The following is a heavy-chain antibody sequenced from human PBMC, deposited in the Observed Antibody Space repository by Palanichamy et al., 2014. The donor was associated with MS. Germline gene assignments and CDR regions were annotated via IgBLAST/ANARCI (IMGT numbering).Heavy chain of an antibody. J-gene: IGHJ2*01. V-gene: IGHV4-4*09. Sequence: QVQLQESGPGLVKPSEALSLTCTVSGGSVSRDYWNWIRQPPGKGLEWIGNIHAAGTTNYNPSLKSRVTVSVDPANNQFSLKLTSLTAADTAIYYCARFSPDRDWHTLLVDWYFDLWGRGTLVTVSS. D-gene: IGHD2-15*01. CDR1: GGSVSRDY. CDR3: ARFSPDRDWHTLLVDWYFDL. CDR2: IHAAGTT.